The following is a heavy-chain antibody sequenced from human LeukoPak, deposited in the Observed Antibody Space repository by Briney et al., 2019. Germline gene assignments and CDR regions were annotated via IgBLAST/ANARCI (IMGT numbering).Heavy chain of an antibody. Sequence: GGSLRLSCAASGFTFTNYWMSWVRHAPGKGLEWVANIKADGSEKYYVDSVKGRFTISRDNAKNSLYLQMNSLRAEDTAVYYCARESSVVRGVITDFDYWGQGTLVTVSS. CDR2: IKADGSEK. J-gene: IGHJ4*02. V-gene: IGHV3-7*01. CDR1: GFTFTNYW. D-gene: IGHD3-10*01. CDR3: ARESSVVRGVITDFDY.